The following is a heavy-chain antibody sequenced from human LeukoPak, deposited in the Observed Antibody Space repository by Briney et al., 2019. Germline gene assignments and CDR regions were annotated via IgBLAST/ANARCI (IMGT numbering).Heavy chain of an antibody. CDR1: GGTFSSYA. Sequence: SVKVSCKASGGTFSSYAISWVRQAPGQGLEWMGRIIPIFGTANYVQKFQGRVTITTDESTSTAYMELSSLRSEDTAVYYCARDLYDFWSGLDYWGQGTLVTVSS. CDR2: IIPIFGTA. V-gene: IGHV1-69*05. J-gene: IGHJ4*02. CDR3: ARDLYDFWSGLDY. D-gene: IGHD3-3*01.